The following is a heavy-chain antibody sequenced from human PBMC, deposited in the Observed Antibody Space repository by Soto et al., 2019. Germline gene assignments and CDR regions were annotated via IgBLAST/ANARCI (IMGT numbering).Heavy chain of an antibody. CDR2: IYYSGST. CDR1: VGSISSGDYY. CDR3: ATFFKMNNWFDP. D-gene: IGHD3-3*01. V-gene: IGHV4-30-4*01. J-gene: IGHJ5*02. Sequence: PSETLSLTCTVSVGSISSGDYYWSWIRQPPGKGLEWIGYIYYSGSTYYNPSLKSRVTISVDTSKNQFSLKLSSVTAADTAVYYCATFFKMNNWFDPWGQGTLVTVSS.